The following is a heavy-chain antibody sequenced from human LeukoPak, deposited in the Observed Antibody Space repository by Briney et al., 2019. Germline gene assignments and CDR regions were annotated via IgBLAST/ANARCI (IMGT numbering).Heavy chain of an antibody. V-gene: IGHV4-39*01. CDR2: INHSGST. D-gene: IGHD1-7*01. CDR1: GGSISSSSYY. CDR3: AGNWNYRDAFDI. Sequence: SETLSLTCTVSGGSISSSSYYWGWIRQPPGKGLEWIGEINHSGSTNYNPSLKSRVTISVDTSKNQFSLKLSSVTAADTAVYYCAGNWNYRDAFDIWGQGTMVTVSS. J-gene: IGHJ3*02.